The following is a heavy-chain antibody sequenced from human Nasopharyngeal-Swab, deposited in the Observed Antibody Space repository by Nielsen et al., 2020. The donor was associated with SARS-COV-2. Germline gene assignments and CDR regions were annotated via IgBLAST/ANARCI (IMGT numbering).Heavy chain of an antibody. CDR1: GFTFSSYA. V-gene: IGHV3-23*01. D-gene: IGHD6-6*01. J-gene: IGHJ5*02. Sequence: GESLKISCAASGFTFSSYAMSWVRQAPGKGLEWVSAISGSGGSTYYADSVKGRFTISRDNAKNSLYLQMNSLRAEDTAVYYCARAPYSSSGFWFDPWGQGTLVTVSS. CDR3: ARAPYSSSGFWFDP. CDR2: ISGSGGST.